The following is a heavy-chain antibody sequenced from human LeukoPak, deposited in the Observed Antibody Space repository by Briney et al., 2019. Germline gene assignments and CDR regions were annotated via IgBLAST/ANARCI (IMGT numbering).Heavy chain of an antibody. V-gene: IGHV3-23*01. Sequence: GGSLRLSSAASGFTFSSYAMSWVRQAPGKGLEWVSAISGSGGSTYYADSVKGRFTISRDNSKNTLYLQMNSLRAEDTAVYYCARVIGGLGAFDIWGQGTMVTVSS. CDR2: ISGSGGST. CDR1: GFTFSSYA. J-gene: IGHJ3*02. CDR3: ARVIGGLGAFDI. D-gene: IGHD3-16*01.